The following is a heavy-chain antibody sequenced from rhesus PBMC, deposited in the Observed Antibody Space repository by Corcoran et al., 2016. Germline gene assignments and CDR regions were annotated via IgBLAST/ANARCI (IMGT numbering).Heavy chain of an antibody. J-gene: IGHJ4*01. CDR1: GGSVSSSNR. D-gene: IGHD2-15*01. CDR3: ARQYCSSTYCSSTFDY. V-gene: IGHV4-65*01. CDR2: ISGSSGST. Sequence: QVQLQESGPGLVKPSETLSLTCAVSGGSVSSSNRWSWIRQPPGKGLEWIGYISGSSGSTYYNPSLKSRVTISTDTSTNQFSLKLSSVTAADTAVYYCARQYCSSTYCSSTFDYWGQGVLVTVSS.